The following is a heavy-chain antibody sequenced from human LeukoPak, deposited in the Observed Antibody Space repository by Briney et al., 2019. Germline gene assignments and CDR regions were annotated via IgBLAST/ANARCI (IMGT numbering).Heavy chain of an antibody. Sequence: GRSLRLSCAASGFTFSSYAMHWVRQAPGKGLERVAVISYDGSNKYYADSVKGRLTISRDNSKNTLYLQMNSLRAEDTAVYYCARVGNSYDQDYYYYGMDVWGQGTTVTVSS. D-gene: IGHD3-22*01. CDR2: ISYDGSNK. J-gene: IGHJ6*02. CDR3: ARVGNSYDQDYYYYGMDV. CDR1: GFTFSSYA. V-gene: IGHV3-30-3*01.